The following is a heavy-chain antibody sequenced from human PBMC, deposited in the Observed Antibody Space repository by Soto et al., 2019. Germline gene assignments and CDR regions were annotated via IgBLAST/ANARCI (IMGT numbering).Heavy chain of an antibody. CDR2: ISAYNGNT. V-gene: IGHV1-18*01. CDR3: ARDQGPLPPHWAGMDV. Sequence: ASVKVSCKASGYTFTSYGISWVRQAPGQGLEWMGWISAYNGNTNYAQELQGRVTMTTDTSTSTAYMELRSLRSDDTAVYYCARDQGPLPPHWAGMDVWGQGTTVTVSS. D-gene: IGHD7-27*01. J-gene: IGHJ6*02. CDR1: GYTFTSYG.